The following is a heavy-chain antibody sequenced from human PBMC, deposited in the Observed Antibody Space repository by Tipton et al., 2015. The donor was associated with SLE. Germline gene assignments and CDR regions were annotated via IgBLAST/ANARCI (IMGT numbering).Heavy chain of an antibody. CDR1: GGSISSSSYY. J-gene: IGHJ1*01. D-gene: IGHD1-7*01. CDR3: ARETLTGTITF. V-gene: IGHV4-39*07. CDR2: IYYSGST. Sequence: TLSLTCTVSGGSISSSSYYWGWIRQPPGKGLEWIGSIYYSGSTYYNPSLKSRVTISVDTSKNQFSLSLSSVTAADTAMYYCARETLTGTITFWGQGTLVTVSS.